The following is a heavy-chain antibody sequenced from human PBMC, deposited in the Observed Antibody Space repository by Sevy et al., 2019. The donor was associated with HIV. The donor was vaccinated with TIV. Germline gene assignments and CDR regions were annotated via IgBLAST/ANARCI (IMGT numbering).Heavy chain of an antibody. V-gene: IGHV3-21*01. Sequence: GGSLRLSCAASGFTFSSYSMNWVRQAPGKGLEWVSSISSSSSYIYYADSVKGRFTISRDNAKNSLYLQMNSVRVEDTAVYYCAREWGSNYDSSGVFDYWGQGTLVTVSS. CDR2: ISSSSSYI. J-gene: IGHJ4*02. D-gene: IGHD3-22*01. CDR1: GFTFSSYS. CDR3: AREWGSNYDSSGVFDY.